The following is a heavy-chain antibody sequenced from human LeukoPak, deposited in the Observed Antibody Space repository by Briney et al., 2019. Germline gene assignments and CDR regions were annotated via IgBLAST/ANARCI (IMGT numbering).Heavy chain of an antibody. CDR1: GFTVSSNY. D-gene: IGHD6-6*01. CDR2: IYSGGST. V-gene: IGHV3-66*01. J-gene: IGHJ6*02. CDR3: ARSIAARRMTYYYGMDV. Sequence: GGSLRLFCAASGFTVSSNYMSWVRQAPGKGLEWVSVIYSGGSTYYADSVKGRFTISRDNSKNTLYLQMNSLRAEDTAVYYCARSIAARRMTYYYGMDVWGQGTTVTVSS.